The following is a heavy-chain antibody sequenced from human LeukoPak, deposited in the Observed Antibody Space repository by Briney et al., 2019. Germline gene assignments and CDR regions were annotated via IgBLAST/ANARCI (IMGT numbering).Heavy chain of an antibody. CDR3: AKTITNTGVIDY. Sequence: GGSLRLSCAASGFTFSSYAMTWVRQAPGKGLEWVSVISGSGVSTYYGDSVKGRFTISRDNSKNTLSLQMNSLRAGDTAIYYCAKTITNTGVIDYWGQGTLVTVSS. J-gene: IGHJ4*02. CDR1: GFTFSSYA. CDR2: ISGSGVST. V-gene: IGHV3-23*01. D-gene: IGHD2-21*01.